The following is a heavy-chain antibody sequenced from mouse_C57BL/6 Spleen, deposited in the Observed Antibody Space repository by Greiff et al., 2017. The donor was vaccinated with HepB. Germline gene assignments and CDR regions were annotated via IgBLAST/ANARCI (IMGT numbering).Heavy chain of an antibody. J-gene: IGHJ2*01. V-gene: IGHV1-42*01. CDR1: GYSFTGYY. CDR2: INPSTGGT. CDR3: ARSENRGLVYYFDY. Sequence: VQLQQSGPELVKPGASVKLSCMASGYSFTGYYMNWVKQSPEKSLEWIGVINPSTGGTTYNQKFKAKATLTVDKSSSTAYMQLKSLTSEDSAVYYYARSENRGLVYYFDYWGQGTTLTVSS. D-gene: IGHD3-3*01.